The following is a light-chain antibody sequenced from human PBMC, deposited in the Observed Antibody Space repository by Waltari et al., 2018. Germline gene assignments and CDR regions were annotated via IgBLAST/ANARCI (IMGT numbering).Light chain of an antibody. CDR2: VNSDGSH. V-gene: IGLV4-69*01. J-gene: IGLJ3*02. CDR1: SGHSCNV. Sequence: QLVLTQSPSASASLGASVKLTCTLSSGHSCNVIEWLQQQPEKGPRYLMKVNSDGSHSKGDEIPDLFSGSSSGAERYLAISSLQSEDGADYYCQTGGHGTWVFGGGTKLTVL. CDR3: QTGGHGTWV.